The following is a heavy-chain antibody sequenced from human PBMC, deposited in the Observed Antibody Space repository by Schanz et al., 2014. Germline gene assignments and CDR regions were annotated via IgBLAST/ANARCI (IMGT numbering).Heavy chain of an antibody. J-gene: IGHJ5*02. V-gene: IGHV3-23*04. D-gene: IGHD3-10*01. CDR2: IGGDASRT. CDR3: ARAPPLVRGIAGWFGP. Sequence: EVHLVESGGGLVQPGGSLRLSCAASGFTFITFAMSWVRQAPGKGPEWVSAIGGDASRTYYADSVKGRFTISRDNSKSPLYLKRNSLRADDTAVYYCARAPPLVRGIAGWFGPWGQGSLVTVSS. CDR1: GFTFITFA.